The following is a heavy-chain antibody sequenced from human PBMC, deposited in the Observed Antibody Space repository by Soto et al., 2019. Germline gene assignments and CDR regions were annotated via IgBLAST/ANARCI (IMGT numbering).Heavy chain of an antibody. D-gene: IGHD6-19*01. Sequence: PGGSLRLSCAASGFSVNSNYMSWVRQAPGKGLKWVSVIYGGGSTYYADSVKGRFTISRDNSKNTLYLQMNSLRAEDTAAYYCAREGAVAGTHRPLPLGYWGQGTLVTVSS. CDR2: IYGGGST. V-gene: IGHV3-53*01. CDR1: GFSVNSNY. J-gene: IGHJ4*02. CDR3: AREGAVAGTHRPLPLGY.